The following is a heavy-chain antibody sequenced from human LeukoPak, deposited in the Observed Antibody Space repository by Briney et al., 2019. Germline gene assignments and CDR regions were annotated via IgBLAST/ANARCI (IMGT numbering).Heavy chain of an antibody. J-gene: IGHJ4*02. Sequence: PSEALSLTCAVYGGSFSGYYWSWIRQPPGKGLEWIGEINHSGSTNYNPSLKSRVTISVDTSKNQFSLKLSSVTAADTAVYYCARAHPQVVYWGQGTLVTVSS. CDR2: INHSGST. V-gene: IGHV4-34*01. CDR1: GGSFSGYY. D-gene: IGHD2-15*01. CDR3: ARAHPQVVY.